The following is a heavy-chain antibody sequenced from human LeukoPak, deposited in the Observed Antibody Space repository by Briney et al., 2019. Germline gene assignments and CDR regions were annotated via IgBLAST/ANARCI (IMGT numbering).Heavy chain of an antibody. CDR2: INSDGRST. CDR1: GFTFSNYW. J-gene: IGHJ3*02. CDR3: ARDRFSSAYCSGGSCYSAGGAFDI. V-gene: IGHV3-74*01. Sequence: PGGSLRLSCAASGFTFSNYWMHWVRQAPGKGLVWVSRINSDGRSTGYADSVKGRFTISRDNSKNTLYLQMGSLRAEDMAVYYCARDRFSSAYCSGGSCYSAGGAFDIWGQGTMVTVSS. D-gene: IGHD2-15*01.